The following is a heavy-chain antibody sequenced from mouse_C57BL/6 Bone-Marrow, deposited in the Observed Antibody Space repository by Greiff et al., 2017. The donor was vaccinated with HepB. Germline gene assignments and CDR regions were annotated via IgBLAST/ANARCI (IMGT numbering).Heavy chain of an antibody. J-gene: IGHJ1*03. V-gene: IGHV14-4*01. Sequence: EVQVVESGAELVRPGASVKLSCTASGFNIKDDYMHWVKQRPEQGLEWIGWIDPENGDTEYASKFQGKATITADTSSNTAYLQLSSLTSEDTAVYYCSIYYYGSSYDWYFDVWGTGTTVTVSS. CDR3: SIYYYGSSYDWYFDV. CDR1: GFNIKDDY. CDR2: IDPENGDT. D-gene: IGHD1-1*01.